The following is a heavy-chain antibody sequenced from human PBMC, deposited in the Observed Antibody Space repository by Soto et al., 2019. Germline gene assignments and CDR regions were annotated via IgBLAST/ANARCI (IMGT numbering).Heavy chain of an antibody. V-gene: IGHV3-23*01. CDR2: ISGSGGST. J-gene: IGHJ5*02. CDR1: GFTFSRHA. Sequence: EVQLLESGGGLVQPGGSLRLSCAASGFTFSRHAINWVRQAPGKGLECVSGISGSGGSTYYADSVKGRFTISRDNSKNTVYLQLNSLRAEDTAVYYCAKDSPDLPYKDILTGFNWFDPWGQGTLVTVSS. D-gene: IGHD3-9*01. CDR3: AKDSPDLPYKDILTGFNWFDP.